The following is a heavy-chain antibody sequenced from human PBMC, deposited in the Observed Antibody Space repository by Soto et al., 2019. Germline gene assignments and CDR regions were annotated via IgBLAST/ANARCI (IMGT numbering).Heavy chain of an antibody. CDR3: ARRYSSSWSGFDP. D-gene: IGHD6-13*01. Sequence: GGSLRLSCAASGVTFSSYWMSWVRQAPGKGLEWVANIKQDGGEKYYVDPVKGRFTISRDNAKNSLYLQMNSLRVEDTALYYCARRYSSSWSGFDPWGQGTLVTVSS. CDR2: IKQDGGEK. V-gene: IGHV3-7*01. J-gene: IGHJ5*02. CDR1: GVTFSSYW.